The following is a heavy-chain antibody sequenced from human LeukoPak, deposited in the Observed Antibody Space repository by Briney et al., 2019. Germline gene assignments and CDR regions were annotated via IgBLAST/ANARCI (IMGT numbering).Heavy chain of an antibody. CDR2: ISSSGSTI. D-gene: IGHD2-15*01. V-gene: IGHV3-11*01. CDR1: GFTFSDYY. Sequence: GGSLRLSCAASGFTFSDYYMSWIRQAPGKGLEWVACISSSGSTIYYADSVKGRFTISRDNSKNTLYLQMNSLRAEDTAVYYCAKSTVSECSGGSCYSYYFDYWGQGTLVTVSS. CDR3: AKSTVSECSGGSCYSYYFDY. J-gene: IGHJ4*02.